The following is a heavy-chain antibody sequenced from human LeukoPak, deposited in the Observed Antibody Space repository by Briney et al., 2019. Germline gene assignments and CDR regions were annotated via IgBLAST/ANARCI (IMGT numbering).Heavy chain of an antibody. V-gene: IGHV4-59*04. Sequence: GSLRLSCAASGFTFSSYAMSWVRQARGKGLEWIGDISYSGSTYYSPSLKSRVTTPVDTSKNQFSLKLNSVTATDTAVYYCARRGGSGRAFDIWGQGTMVTVSS. CDR1: GFTFSSYA. J-gene: IGHJ3*02. D-gene: IGHD1-26*01. CDR3: ARRGGSGRAFDI. CDR2: ISYSGST.